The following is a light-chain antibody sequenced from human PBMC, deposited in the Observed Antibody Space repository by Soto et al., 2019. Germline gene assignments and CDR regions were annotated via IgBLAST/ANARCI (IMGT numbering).Light chain of an antibody. CDR2: GAS. CDR3: QQYNNWPPT. CDR1: QSVSGN. V-gene: IGKV3D-15*01. J-gene: IGKJ1*01. Sequence: EIVMTQSPATLSVSPGERATLSCRASQSVSGNLAWHQQKPGQAPRLLIYGASTRATGIPARFSGSGSGTEFTLTISSRQSEDFAVYYCQQYNNWPPTFGQGTKVEIK.